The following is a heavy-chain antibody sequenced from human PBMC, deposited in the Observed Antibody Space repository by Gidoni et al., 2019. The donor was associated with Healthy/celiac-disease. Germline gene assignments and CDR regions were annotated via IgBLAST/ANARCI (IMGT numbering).Heavy chain of an antibody. J-gene: IGHJ4*02. Sequence: QVQLQQRGAGLLKPSETLSLTCAVHGGSFSGYYWSWIRQPPGKGLEWIGEINHSGSTNYNPSLKSRVTISVDTSKNQFSLKLSSVTAADTAVYYCARAVWWLHKGFDYWGQGTLVTVSS. CDR3: ARAVWWLHKGFDY. D-gene: IGHD5-12*01. CDR1: GGSFSGYY. CDR2: INHSGST. V-gene: IGHV4-34*01.